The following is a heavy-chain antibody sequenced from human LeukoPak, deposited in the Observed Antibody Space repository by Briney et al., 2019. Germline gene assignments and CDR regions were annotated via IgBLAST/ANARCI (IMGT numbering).Heavy chain of an antibody. CDR2: ISAYNGNT. CDR3: ARGYNWNSPGHWFDP. J-gene: IGHJ5*02. CDR1: GYTFTSYG. D-gene: IGHD1-7*01. V-gene: IGHV1-18*01. Sequence: ASVKVSCKASGYTFTSYGISWVRQAPGQGLEWMGWISAYNGNTNYAQKLQGRVTMTTDTSTSTAYMELRSLRSDDTAVYYCARGYNWNSPGHWFDPWGQGTLVTVSS.